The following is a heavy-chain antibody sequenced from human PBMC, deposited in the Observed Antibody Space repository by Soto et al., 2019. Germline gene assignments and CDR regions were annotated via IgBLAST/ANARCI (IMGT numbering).Heavy chain of an antibody. CDR1: GFTFSSYG. CDR3: AKDGASYYYYGMDV. Sequence: GGSLRLSCAASGFTFSSYGMHCVRQAPGKGLEWVAVISYDGSNKYYADSVKGRFTISRDNSKNTLYLQMNSLRAEDTAVYYCAKDGASYYYYGMDVWGQGTTVTVSS. D-gene: IGHD3-10*01. V-gene: IGHV3-30*18. CDR2: ISYDGSNK. J-gene: IGHJ6*02.